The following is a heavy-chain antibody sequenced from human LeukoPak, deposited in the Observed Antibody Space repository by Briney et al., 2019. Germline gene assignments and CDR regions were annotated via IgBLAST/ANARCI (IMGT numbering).Heavy chain of an antibody. Sequence: ASVKVSCKASGYTFISYYMHWVRQALGQGLEWMGIINPSGGSTSYAQKFQGRVTMSRDTSTSTVYVELSSLRSEDTAVYYCARGDYSNYASQFDYWGQGTLVTVSS. CDR3: ARGDYSNYASQFDY. J-gene: IGHJ4*02. V-gene: IGHV1-46*01. CDR1: GYTFISYY. D-gene: IGHD4-11*01. CDR2: INPSGGST.